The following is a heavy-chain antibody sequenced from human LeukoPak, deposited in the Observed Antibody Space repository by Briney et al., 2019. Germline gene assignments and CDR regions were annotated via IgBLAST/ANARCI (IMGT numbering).Heavy chain of an antibody. CDR1: GYTFTSSD. CDR3: ARGYYDSSGYYPFDY. V-gene: IGHV1-18*01. J-gene: IGHJ4*02. CDR2: ISAYNGNT. D-gene: IGHD3-22*01. Sequence: ASVKVSCKASGYTFTSSDINWVRQATGQGLEWMGWISAYNGNTNYAQKLQGRVTMTTDASTSTAYMELRSLRSDDTAVYYCARGYYDSSGYYPFDYWGQGTLVTVSS.